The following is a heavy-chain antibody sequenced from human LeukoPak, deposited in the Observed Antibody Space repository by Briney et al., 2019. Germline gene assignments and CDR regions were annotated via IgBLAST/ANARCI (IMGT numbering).Heavy chain of an antibody. CDR3: ARDLSAAFDF. Sequence: GGSLRLSCAASGFPFSSCGMHWVRQAPGKGLEWVARLVYDERIDYADSVKGRFSISRDSSKNTLFLDMSDLRVEDTAVYYCARDLSAAFDFWGQGVLVTVSS. CDR1: GFPFSSCG. V-gene: IGHV3-33*01. CDR2: LVYDERI. J-gene: IGHJ4*02. D-gene: IGHD6-19*01.